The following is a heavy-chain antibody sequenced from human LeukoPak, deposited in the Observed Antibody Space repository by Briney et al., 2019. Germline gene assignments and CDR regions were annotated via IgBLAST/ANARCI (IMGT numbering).Heavy chain of an antibody. J-gene: IGHJ5*02. V-gene: IGHV3-23*01. CDR1: GFIFSSYS. CDR2: ITGSGGNT. CDR3: AKASVAIPQYCNS. Sequence: GGSLRLSCAASGFIFSSYSMSWVRQAPGKGLEWVSVITGSGGNTYYADSAKGRFTISRDNSKDTLFLQLNSLTAADTAMYFCAKASVAIPQYCNSWGQGTLVTVSS. D-gene: IGHD2-2*02.